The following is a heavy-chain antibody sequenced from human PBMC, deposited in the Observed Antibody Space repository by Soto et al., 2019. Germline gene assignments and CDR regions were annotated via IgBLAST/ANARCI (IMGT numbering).Heavy chain of an antibody. CDR3: ARDANCGGDCYNYFDD. D-gene: IGHD2-21*02. V-gene: IGHV3-30-3*01. Sequence: GGSLRLSCAASGFTFSSYAMHWVRQAPGKGLEWVAVISYDGSNKYYADSVKGRFTISRDNSKNTLYLQMNSLRAEDTAVYYCARDANCGGDCYNYFDDSGQGTLVTVSS. CDR2: ISYDGSNK. CDR1: GFTFSSYA. J-gene: IGHJ4*02.